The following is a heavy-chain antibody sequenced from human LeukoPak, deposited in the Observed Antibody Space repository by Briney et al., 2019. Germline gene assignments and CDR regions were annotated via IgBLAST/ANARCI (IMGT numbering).Heavy chain of an antibody. J-gene: IGHJ6*02. CDR3: TRHDVVPVIGHGMVV. CDR2: ISQTGNT. D-gene: IGHD2-2*01. Sequence: SETLSLTCTVSGASTVSYYWSWIRQPPGKGLEWIGFISQTGNTHYTSSLKSRVTISRDIFENQFSLILSSVTAADTAVYYCTRHDVVPVIGHGMVVWGQGTTVTVSS. V-gene: IGHV4-59*08. CDR1: GASTVSYY.